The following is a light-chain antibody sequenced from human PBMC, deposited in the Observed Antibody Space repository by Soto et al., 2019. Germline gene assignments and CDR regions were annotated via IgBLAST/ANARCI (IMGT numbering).Light chain of an antibody. Sequence: EIVLTQSPATLSLSPGERATLSCRASQSVSNYLVWYQQTPGQAPRLLIYDASYSATGIPARFSASGSGTDFTLTISSLVPEDFSVYYCQQRTTWPLTFGPGTKVDIK. CDR2: DAS. J-gene: IGKJ3*01. CDR1: QSVSNY. CDR3: QQRTTWPLT. V-gene: IGKV3-11*01.